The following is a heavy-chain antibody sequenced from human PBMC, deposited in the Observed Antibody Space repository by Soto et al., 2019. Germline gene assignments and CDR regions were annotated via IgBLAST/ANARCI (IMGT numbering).Heavy chain of an antibody. J-gene: IGHJ6*02. Sequence: QVQLVQSGAEVKKPGASVKVSCKASGYTFTSYGISWVRQAPGQGLEWMGWISAYNGNTNYAQKLQGRVTMTTDTSKSTAYMELRSLRSEDTAVYYCARDIVLMVYATTGGGNYYYGMDVWGQGTTVTVSS. CDR1: GYTFTSYG. D-gene: IGHD2-8*01. CDR3: ARDIVLMVYATTGGGNYYYGMDV. CDR2: ISAYNGNT. V-gene: IGHV1-18*01.